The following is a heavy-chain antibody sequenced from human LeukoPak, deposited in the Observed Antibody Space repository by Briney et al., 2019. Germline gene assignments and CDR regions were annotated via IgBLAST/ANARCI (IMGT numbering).Heavy chain of an antibody. J-gene: IGHJ3*02. CDR2: ISGSGDRT. CDR1: GFTFNNYA. CDR3: AKDSPAYDAFDI. V-gene: IGHV3-23*01. Sequence: PGGSLRLSCAASGFTFNNYAMSWFRQTPGKGLEWVSAISGSGDRTYYAESVKGRFSISRDNSKNTLYLQMNSLRAEDTAVYYCAKDSPAYDAFDIWGQGTMVTVSS.